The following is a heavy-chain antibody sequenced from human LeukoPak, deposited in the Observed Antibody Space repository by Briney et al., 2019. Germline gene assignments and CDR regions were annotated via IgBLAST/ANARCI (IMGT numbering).Heavy chain of an antibody. CDR1: GFTFSSYW. J-gene: IGHJ6*02. CDR3: ARAASLIFPAAFDV. V-gene: IGHV3-7*01. CDR2: IKKDGSEK. Sequence: GGSLRLSRAASGFTFSSYWMIWVRQAPGKGLEWVANIKKDGSEKYYVDSVKGRFTISRDNAKNSLHLQMSSLRAEDTAVYYCARAASLIFPAAFDVWGQGTTVTVSS. D-gene: IGHD2-2*01.